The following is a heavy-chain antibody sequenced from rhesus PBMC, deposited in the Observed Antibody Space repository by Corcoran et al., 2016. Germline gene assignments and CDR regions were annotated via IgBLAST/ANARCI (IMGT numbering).Heavy chain of an antibody. CDR2: IYGGSGRT. Sequence: QVQLQESGPGLVKPLENLPLTCAVPGASISRNYRSGIRQPPGKGLEWIWYIYGGSGRTSYNPSLKSRVTISKDTSKNQFSLTLSSVTAADTAVYYCTRGGDSGTYTDWGQGVLVTVSS. V-gene: IGHV4-147*01. CDR3: TRGGDSGTYTD. D-gene: IGHD1-44*01. CDR1: GASISRNY. J-gene: IGHJ4*01.